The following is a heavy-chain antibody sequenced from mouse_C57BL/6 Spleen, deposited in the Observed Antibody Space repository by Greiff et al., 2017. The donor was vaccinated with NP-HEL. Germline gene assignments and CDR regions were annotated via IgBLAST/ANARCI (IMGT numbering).Heavy chain of an antibody. V-gene: IGHV5-16*01. J-gene: IGHJ1*03. CDR2: INYDGSST. D-gene: IGHD1-1*01. CDR1: GFTFSDYY. CDR3: ARATVDWYFDV. Sequence: DVKLVESEGGLVQPGSSMKLSCTASGFTFSDYYMAWVRQVPEKGLEWVANINYDGSSTYYLDSLKSRFIISRDNAKNILYLQMSSLKSEDTATYYCARATVDWYFDVWGTGTTVTVSS.